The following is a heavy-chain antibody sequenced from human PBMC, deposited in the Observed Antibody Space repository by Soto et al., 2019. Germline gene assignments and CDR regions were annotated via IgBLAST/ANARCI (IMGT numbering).Heavy chain of an antibody. CDR2: ISYDGSNK. D-gene: IGHD3-9*01. CDR3: AKSFDWLRAPSHY. J-gene: IGHJ4*02. Sequence: PGGSLRLSCAASAFTFSSDGVHWVRQAPGKGLEGVAVISYDGSNKYDADSVKGRFTISRDNSKNTLYLQMNSLRAEDTAVYYCAKSFDWLRAPSHYWGTGTLATLSS. V-gene: IGHV3-30*18. CDR1: AFTFSSDG.